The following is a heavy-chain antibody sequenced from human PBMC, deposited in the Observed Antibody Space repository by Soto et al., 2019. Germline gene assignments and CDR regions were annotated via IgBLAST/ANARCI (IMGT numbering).Heavy chain of an antibody. Sequence: SETLSLTCAVYGGSFSGYYWSWIRQPPGKGLEWIGEINHSGSTNNNPSLKSRVTISVDTSKNQFSLKLSSVTAADTAVYYCARGKLSDYVWGSYRYHFDYWGQGTVVTVSS. CDR2: INHSGST. CDR1: GGSFSGYY. D-gene: IGHD3-16*02. V-gene: IGHV4-34*01. CDR3: ARGKLSDYVWGSYRYHFDY. J-gene: IGHJ4*02.